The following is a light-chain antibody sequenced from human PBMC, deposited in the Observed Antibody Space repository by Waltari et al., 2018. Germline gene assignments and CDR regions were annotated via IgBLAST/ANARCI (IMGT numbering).Light chain of an antibody. J-gene: IGKJ4*01. V-gene: IGKV3-11*01. Sequence: EIVLTQSPATLSLSPGERATLSCRASQGVSSFLAWFQQKPGKAPRLLVFYASKRATDIPARFSATGSGTDVTLTISSLEPEDFAVYYCQQRSNWPSLSFGGGTKVEIK. CDR3: QQRSNWPSLS. CDR2: YAS. CDR1: QGVSSF.